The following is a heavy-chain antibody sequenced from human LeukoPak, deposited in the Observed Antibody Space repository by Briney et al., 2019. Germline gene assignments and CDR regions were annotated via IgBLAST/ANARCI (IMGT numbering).Heavy chain of an antibody. Sequence: SETLSLTCAVYGGSFSGYYWSWIRQPPGKGLEWIGEINHSGSTNYNPSLKSRVTISVDTSKSQFSLKLSSVTAADTAVYYCATRSKRGYSYGRGGYFDYWGQGTLVTVSS. J-gene: IGHJ4*02. CDR2: INHSGST. V-gene: IGHV4-34*01. D-gene: IGHD5-18*01. CDR3: ATRSKRGYSYGRGGYFDY. CDR1: GGSFSGYY.